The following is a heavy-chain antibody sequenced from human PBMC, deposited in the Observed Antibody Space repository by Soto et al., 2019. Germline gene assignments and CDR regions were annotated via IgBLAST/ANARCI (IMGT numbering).Heavy chain of an antibody. D-gene: IGHD2-15*01. CDR2: ISGSGGST. CDR1: GFTLGTYV. V-gene: IGHV3-23*01. J-gene: IGHJ4*02. Sequence: EVQLLESGGGLVQPGGSLRLSCAASGFTLGTYVMTWVRQAPGKGLECVSAISGSGGSTNYADPVKGRFTISRDNTKNTLYLQMHSLRVEDTAVYYCAKDRKGSYCSGGTCYSFDYWGQGTLVTVPS. CDR3: AKDRKGSYCSGGTCYSFDY.